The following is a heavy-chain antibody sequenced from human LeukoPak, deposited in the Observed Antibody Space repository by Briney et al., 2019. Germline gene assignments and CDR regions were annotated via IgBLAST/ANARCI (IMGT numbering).Heavy chain of an antibody. CDR3: TTLDTLGFVIADY. J-gene: IGHJ4*02. Sequence: GGSLRLSCAASGFTFSNAWMSWVRQAPGKGLEWVGRIKSKTDGGTTDYAAPVKGRFTISRDDSKNTLYLQMNSLKTEDTAVYYCTTLDTLGFVIADYWGQGTLVTVSS. CDR1: GFTFSNAW. CDR2: IKSKTDGGTT. V-gene: IGHV3-15*01. D-gene: IGHD1-26*01.